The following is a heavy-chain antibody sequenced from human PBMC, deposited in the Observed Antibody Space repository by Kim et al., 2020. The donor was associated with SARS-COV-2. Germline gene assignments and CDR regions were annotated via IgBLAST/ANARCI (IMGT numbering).Heavy chain of an antibody. CDR1: GGSISSGGYY. D-gene: IGHD6-13*01. CDR3: ARAGQKLVQTRATYYFDY. Sequence: SETLSLTCTVSGGSISSGGYYWSWIRQHPGKGLEWIGYIYYTGSTYYNPSLKSRVTISVDTSKTQFSLKLSSVTAADTAVYYCARAGQKLVQTRATYYFDYWGQGTLVPVSS. CDR2: IYYTGST. J-gene: IGHJ4*02. V-gene: IGHV4-31*03.